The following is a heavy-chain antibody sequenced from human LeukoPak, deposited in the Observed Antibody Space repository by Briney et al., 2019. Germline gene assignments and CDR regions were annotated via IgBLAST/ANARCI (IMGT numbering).Heavy chain of an antibody. J-gene: IGHJ6*02. V-gene: IGHV3-64D*06. Sequence: PGGSLRLSCSASGFTFSTYTMHWVRQAPGKGLEYVSAISSNGDYTYYADSVEGRCTLSRDNSKNTLSLQMSSLRPEDTAVYYCVKALGAYSSGWRNGMDVWGQGTTVTVSS. CDR1: GFTFSTYT. D-gene: IGHD6-19*01. CDR2: ISSNGDYT. CDR3: VKALGAYSSGWRNGMDV.